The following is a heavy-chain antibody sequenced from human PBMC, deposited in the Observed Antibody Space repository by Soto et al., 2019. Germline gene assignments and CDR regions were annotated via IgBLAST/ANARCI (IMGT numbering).Heavy chain of an antibody. D-gene: IGHD3-10*01. CDR1: GVSISSGNW. CDR3: ARLVYDTRLNYMYFDF. J-gene: IGHJ4*02. V-gene: IGHV4-4*02. CDR2: IFHDGTA. Sequence: QVKLQESGPGLATPSGTLSLTCAVSGVSISSGNWWTWVRQSPQRGLEYIGEIFHDGTANYYPSFERRVAISVDTSKNQFSLKLSSVTAAHTAIYFCARLVYDTRLNYMYFDFWGQGTLVTVSS.